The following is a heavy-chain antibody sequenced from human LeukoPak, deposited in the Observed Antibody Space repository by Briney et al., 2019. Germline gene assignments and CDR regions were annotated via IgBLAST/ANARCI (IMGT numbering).Heavy chain of an antibody. D-gene: IGHD3-10*01. CDR1: GYTFTSYA. J-gene: IGHJ3*02. CDR3: ARDKESKGGDAFDI. CDR2: INAGNGNT. Sequence: ASVKVSCKASGYTFTSYAMHWVRQAPGQRLEWMGWINAGNGNTKYSQKFQGRVTITRDTCASTAYMELSSLRSEDTAVYYCARDKESKGGDAFDIWGQGTMVTVSS. V-gene: IGHV1-3*01.